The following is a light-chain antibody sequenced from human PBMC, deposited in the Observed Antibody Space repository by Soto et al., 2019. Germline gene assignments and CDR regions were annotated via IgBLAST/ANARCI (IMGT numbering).Light chain of an antibody. CDR1: QSVSSSY. CDR3: QQYGSSPRT. Sequence: EIVLTQSPGTLSLSPGERATLSCRASQSVSSSYLAWYQQKPGQAPRLLIYGASSRATGIPDRFSGSGSGKDFPLTISRLEPEDFAMYYCQQYGSSPRTFGQGTKVEIK. CDR2: GAS. V-gene: IGKV3-20*01. J-gene: IGKJ1*01.